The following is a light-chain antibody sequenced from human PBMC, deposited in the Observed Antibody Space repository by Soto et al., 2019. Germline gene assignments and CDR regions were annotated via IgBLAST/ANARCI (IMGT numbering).Light chain of an antibody. CDR2: GAS. CDR1: QSVSNNY. Sequence: ENVLTQSAGTLSLSPGDRASLSCRASQSVSNNYLAWHQQRPGQAPRLLIFGASNRATGVPDRFTGSASGTDFTLTISRLQPEDFALYFCQQYASSPVTFGGGTKVDI. V-gene: IGKV3-20*01. J-gene: IGKJ4*01. CDR3: QQYASSPVT.